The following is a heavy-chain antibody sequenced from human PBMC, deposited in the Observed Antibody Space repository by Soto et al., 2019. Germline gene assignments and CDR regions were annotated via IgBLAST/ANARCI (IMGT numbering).Heavy chain of an antibody. Sequence: PRESLKISCKASGYSFTSYWIGWVRQMPGKGLEWMGIIHPGGTITRYSPSSQGQVTISADKSTNTAYLQWSSLKASDTAMYYCARQKATLLNGMDVWGQGTTVTVSS. D-gene: IGHD5-12*01. CDR1: GYSFTSYW. CDR2: IHPGGTIT. J-gene: IGHJ6*02. CDR3: ARQKATLLNGMDV. V-gene: IGHV5-51*01.